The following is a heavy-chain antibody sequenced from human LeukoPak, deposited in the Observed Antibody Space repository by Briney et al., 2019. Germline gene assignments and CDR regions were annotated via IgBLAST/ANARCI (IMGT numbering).Heavy chain of an antibody. CDR1: GLTFSTFG. CDR2: IRYDGSNK. D-gene: IGHD3-22*01. J-gene: IGHJ4*02. CDR3: AKGDDSSGYFDFDY. Sequence: GGSLRLSCAASGLTFSTFGRPWVPQAPGKGLKGGAFIRYDGSNKYYADSVKGRFTISRDNSKNTLYLQMNSLRAEDTAVYYCAKGDDSSGYFDFDYWGQGTLVTVSS. V-gene: IGHV3-30*02.